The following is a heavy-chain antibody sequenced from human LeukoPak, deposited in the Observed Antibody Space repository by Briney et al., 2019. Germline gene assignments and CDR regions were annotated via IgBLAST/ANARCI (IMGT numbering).Heavy chain of an antibody. Sequence: PGGSLRLSCAASGFTFSSYGMHWVRQAPGKGLEWVAVIWYDGSNKYYADSVKGRFTISRDNSKNTLYLQMNSLRAEDTAVYYCAKDIDSSGYVFYFDYWGQGTLVTVSS. V-gene: IGHV3-33*06. CDR2: IWYDGSNK. D-gene: IGHD3-22*01. CDR3: AKDIDSSGYVFYFDY. J-gene: IGHJ4*02. CDR1: GFTFSSYG.